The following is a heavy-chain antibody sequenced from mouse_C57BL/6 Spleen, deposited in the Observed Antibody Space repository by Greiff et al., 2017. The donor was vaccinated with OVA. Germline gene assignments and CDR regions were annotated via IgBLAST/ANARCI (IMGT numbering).Heavy chain of an antibody. D-gene: IGHD1-3*01. CDR2: ISSGSSTI. V-gene: IGHV5-17*01. CDR1: GFTFSDYG. CDR3: ARNYNRYAMDY. Sequence: EVKVEESGGGLVKPGGSLKLSCAASGFTFSDYGMHWVRQAPEKGLEWVAYISSGSSTISYADTVKGRFTISRDNAKNTLFLQMTSLRSEDTAMYYCARNYNRYAMDYWGQGTSVTVSS. J-gene: IGHJ4*01.